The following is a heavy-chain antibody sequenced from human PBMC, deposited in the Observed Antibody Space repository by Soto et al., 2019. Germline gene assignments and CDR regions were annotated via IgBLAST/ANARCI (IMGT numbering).Heavy chain of an antibody. CDR2: ISYDGTNK. CDR3: ARDPKTSGGQHWAFNYFDS. Sequence: PGGSLRLSCAASGFSFSISPMHWVRQAPGKGPEWVALISYDGTNKLYADSVKGRFTISRDNSKSTLYLQVDSLRPEDAAVYYCARDPKTSGGQHWAFNYFDSWGQGTLVTV. D-gene: IGHD7-27*01. J-gene: IGHJ4*02. CDR1: GFSFSISP. V-gene: IGHV3-30-3*01.